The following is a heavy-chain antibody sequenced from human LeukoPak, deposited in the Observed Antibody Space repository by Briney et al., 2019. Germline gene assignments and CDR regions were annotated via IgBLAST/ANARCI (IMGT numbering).Heavy chain of an antibody. D-gene: IGHD3-9*01. CDR1: GCFISSDY. J-gene: IGHJ3*02. CDR2: IYYSGST. V-gene: IGHV4-59*01. Sequence: SETLSLTCTVSGCFISSDYWSWIRQPPGKGLEWIWYIYYSGSTNYNPSLKSRVTISVDTSKNQFSLKLSSVTAADTAVYYCAGSVLRYFDAFDIWGQGTMVTVSS. CDR3: AGSVLRYFDAFDI.